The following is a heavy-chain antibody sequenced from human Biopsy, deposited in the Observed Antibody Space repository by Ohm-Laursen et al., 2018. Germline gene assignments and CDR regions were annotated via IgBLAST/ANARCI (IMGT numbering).Heavy chain of an antibody. V-gene: IGHV1-2*02. J-gene: IGHJ5*02. D-gene: IGHD3-22*01. CDR1: GYTFTGYH. CDR3: TRGGYYFFSLAYYYWFDP. CDR2: INAKTGGT. Sequence: GSSVKVSCKASGYTFTGYHVHWVRQAPGQGLEWMGWINAKTGGTNYAQKFQGRVTMTRDTSISTAYVDLSSLRSDDTAVYYCTRGGYYFFSLAYYYWFDPWGQGTLVTVSS.